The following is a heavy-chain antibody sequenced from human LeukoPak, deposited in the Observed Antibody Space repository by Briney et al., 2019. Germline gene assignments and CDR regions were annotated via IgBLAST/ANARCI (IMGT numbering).Heavy chain of an antibody. CDR2: ISAYNGDT. CDR3: AREVRIAAAGFGY. J-gene: IGHJ4*02. Sequence: GASVKVSCKASGYTFTSYGISWVRQAPGQGFEWMGWISAYNGDTNYAQKLQGRVTITRDTSASTAYMELSSLRSEDTAVYYCAREVRIAAAGFGYWGQGTLVTVSS. V-gene: IGHV1-18*01. CDR1: GYTFTSYG. D-gene: IGHD6-13*01.